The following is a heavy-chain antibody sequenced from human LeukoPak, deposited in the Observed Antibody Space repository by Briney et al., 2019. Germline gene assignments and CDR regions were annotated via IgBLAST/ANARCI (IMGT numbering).Heavy chain of an antibody. CDR3: AKGIAARSSFDY. CDR2: ISSSSSYI. J-gene: IGHJ4*02. Sequence: GGSPRLSCAASGFTFSSYSMNWVRQAPGKGLEWVSSISSSSSYIYYADSVKGRFTISRDNAKNSLYLQMNSLRAEDTAVYYCAKGIAARSSFDYWAREPWSPSPQ. D-gene: IGHD6-6*01. V-gene: IGHV3-21*01. CDR1: GFTFSSYS.